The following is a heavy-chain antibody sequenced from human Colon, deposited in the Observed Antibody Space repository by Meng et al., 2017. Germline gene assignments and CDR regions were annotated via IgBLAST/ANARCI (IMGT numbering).Heavy chain of an antibody. CDR1: CGSVSSASYY. D-gene: IGHD3-10*01. J-gene: IGHJ4*02. Sequence: QVQPAEPGPGLVRPSETLSLTCNVSCGSVSSASYYWSLIRQTPGKGLEWIGLIHYSGSRNYNPSLKSRVTMSVDTSKNQVSLRLTSVTAADTAVYYCARFYGSGTFEVHDYWGQGTLVTVSS. V-gene: IGHV4-61*01. CDR2: IHYSGSR. CDR3: ARFYGSGTFEVHDY.